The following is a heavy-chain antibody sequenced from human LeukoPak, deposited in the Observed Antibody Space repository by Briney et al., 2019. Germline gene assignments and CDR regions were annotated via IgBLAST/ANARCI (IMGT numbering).Heavy chain of an antibody. Sequence: PSETLSLTCTVSGGPFSSYYWSWIRQPPGKGLEWIGYIYYSGSTNYNPSLKSRVTISVDTSKNQFSLKLSSVTAADTAVYYCARDGYSSSWYYFDYWGQGTLVTVSS. CDR3: ARDGYSSSWYYFDY. CDR2: IYYSGST. V-gene: IGHV4-59*01. J-gene: IGHJ4*02. CDR1: GGPFSSYY. D-gene: IGHD6-13*01.